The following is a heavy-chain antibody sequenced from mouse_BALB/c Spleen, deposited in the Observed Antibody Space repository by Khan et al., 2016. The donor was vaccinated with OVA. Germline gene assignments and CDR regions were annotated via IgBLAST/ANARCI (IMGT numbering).Heavy chain of an antibody. CDR3: ARRNYFGYTFAY. CDR2: IYPGSGNT. J-gene: IGHJ3*01. CDR1: GYTFTDYY. V-gene: IGHV1-77*01. D-gene: IGHD1-2*01. Sequence: QVQLQQSGAELARPGASVKLSCKASGYTFTDYYINWVKQRHGQGLEWIGEIYPGSGNTYYNEKFKDKATLTADKSSTTAYMQLSSLTSEDSAVYFCARRNYFGYTFAYWGQGTLVTVSA.